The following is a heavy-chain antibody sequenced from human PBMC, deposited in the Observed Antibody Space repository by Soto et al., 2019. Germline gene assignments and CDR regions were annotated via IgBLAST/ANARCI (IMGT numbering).Heavy chain of an antibody. CDR2: IIPIFGTA. CDR1: GGTFSSYA. J-gene: IGHJ3*02. CDR3: ARAKVDTAMPFSAFDI. V-gene: IGHV1-69*13. D-gene: IGHD5-18*01. Sequence: ASVKVSCKASGGTFSSYAISWVRQAPGQGLEWMGGIIPIFGTANYAQKFQGRVTITADESTSTAYMELSSLRSEDTAVYYCARAKVDTAMPFSAFDIWGQGTMVTVSS.